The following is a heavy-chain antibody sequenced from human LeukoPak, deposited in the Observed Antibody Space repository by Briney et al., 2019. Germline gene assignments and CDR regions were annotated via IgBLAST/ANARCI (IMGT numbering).Heavy chain of an antibody. V-gene: IGHV3-33*01. D-gene: IGHD4-23*01. CDR3: ARDRATVVTPGFGY. Sequence: GGSLRLSCAASGFTFSSYGMHWVRQAPGKGLEWVAVIWYDGSNKYYADSVKGRFTISRDNSKNTLYLQMNSLRAEDTAVYYCARDRATVVTPGFGYWGQGTLVTVSS. J-gene: IGHJ4*02. CDR1: GFTFSSYG. CDR2: IWYDGSNK.